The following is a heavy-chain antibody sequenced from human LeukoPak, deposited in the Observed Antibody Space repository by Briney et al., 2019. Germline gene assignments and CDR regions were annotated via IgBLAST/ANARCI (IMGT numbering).Heavy chain of an antibody. CDR1: GFTFSSYE. CDR3: ARRAGAYSHPYDY. J-gene: IGHJ4*02. V-gene: IGHV3-23*01. D-gene: IGHD4/OR15-4a*01. Sequence: GGSLRLSCAASGFTFSSYEMNWVRQAPGKGLEWASAISGSGGSTYYADSVKGRFTISRDNSKNTLYLQMNSLRAEDTAVYYCARRAGAYSHPYDYWGQGTLVTVSS. CDR2: ISGSGGST.